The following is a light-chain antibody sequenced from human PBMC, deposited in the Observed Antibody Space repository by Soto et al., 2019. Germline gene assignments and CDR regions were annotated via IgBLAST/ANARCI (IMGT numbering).Light chain of an antibody. CDR1: RGIGDS. CDR3: QRYNDK. V-gene: IGKV1-5*01. J-gene: IGKJ1*01. Sequence: DIQMTQSPSSLSAVVGDRVTITCRASRGIGDSLAWFQQKPGKAPKLLIYGASTLASGVPSRFSGSGSGTEFTLTISSLQPDDSATYFCQRYNDKFGQGTKVDIK. CDR2: GAS.